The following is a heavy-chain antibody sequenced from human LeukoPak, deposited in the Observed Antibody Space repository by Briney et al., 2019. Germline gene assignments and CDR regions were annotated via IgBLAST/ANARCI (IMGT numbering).Heavy chain of an antibody. CDR1: GGSISSNNYY. J-gene: IGHJ4*02. CDR3: ARDSNSGYSRYYYFDY. Sequence: PSETLSLTCTVSGGSISSNNYYWGWIRQPPGKGLEWIGNIYTTGSTYYSPSLKSRVIISLDTSENQFSLTLRSLTAADTAVYYCARDSNSGYSRYYYFDYWGQGTLVTVSS. V-gene: IGHV4-39*07. CDR2: IYTTGST. D-gene: IGHD6-13*01.